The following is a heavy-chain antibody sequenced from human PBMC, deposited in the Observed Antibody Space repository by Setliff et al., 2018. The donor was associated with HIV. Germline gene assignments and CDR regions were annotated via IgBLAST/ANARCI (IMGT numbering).Heavy chain of an antibody. CDR2: INHGGST. V-gene: IGHV4-34*01. CDR3: ARGLDVWGTYRYRNYFDY. CDR1: GGSFCVYY. D-gene: IGHD3-16*02. J-gene: IGHJ4*02. Sequence: ASETLSLTCAVYGGSFCVYYWSWIRQSPGRGLEWMGEINHGGSTIYNPSLKSRVTISIDTSKNQFSLNLTSVTAADTAIYYCARGLDVWGTYRYRNYFDYWGQGTLVTVSS.